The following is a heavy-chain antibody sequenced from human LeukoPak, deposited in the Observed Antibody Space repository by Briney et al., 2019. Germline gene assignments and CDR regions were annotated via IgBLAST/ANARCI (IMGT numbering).Heavy chain of an antibody. CDR1: GGSISSYY. D-gene: IGHD3-22*01. CDR3: ARGKYYYDSSGYSNFDY. CDR2: IYYSGST. Sequence: PSETLSLTCTVSGGSISSYYWSWIRQPPGKGLEWIGYIYYSGSTNYNPSLKSRVTISVDTSKNQFSLKLSSVTAADTAVYYCARGKYYYDSSGYSNFDYWGQGTLVTVSS. J-gene: IGHJ4*02. V-gene: IGHV4-59*12.